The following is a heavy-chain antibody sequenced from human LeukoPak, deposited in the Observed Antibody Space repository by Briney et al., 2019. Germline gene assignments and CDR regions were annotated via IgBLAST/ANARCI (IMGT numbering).Heavy chain of an antibody. CDR3: ARVGDCSSTSCYAADY. CDR2: IYYSGST. Sequence: PSETLSLTCTVSGGSISSYYWSWIRQPPGKGLEWIGYIYYSGSTNYNPSLKSRVTISVDTSKNQFSLKLSSVTAADTAVYYCARVGDCSSTSCYAADYWGQGTLVTVSS. V-gene: IGHV4-59*01. J-gene: IGHJ4*02. CDR1: GGSISSYY. D-gene: IGHD2-2*01.